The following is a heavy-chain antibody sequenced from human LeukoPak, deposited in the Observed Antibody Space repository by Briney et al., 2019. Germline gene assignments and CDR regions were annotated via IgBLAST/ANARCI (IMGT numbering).Heavy chain of an antibody. CDR3: ARRPVAAIKGYFDS. CDR2: ISTDGNYK. Sequence: ERSLRLSCAASGFTFSNYAIYWVRQAPGKGLEWVSVISTDGNYKYYADFVKGRFAVSRDNSKNMLYLQMNSLSADDTAVYYCARRPVAAIKGYFDSWGQGALVTVSS. CDR1: GFTFSNYA. D-gene: IGHD5-24*01. V-gene: IGHV3-30*09. J-gene: IGHJ4*02.